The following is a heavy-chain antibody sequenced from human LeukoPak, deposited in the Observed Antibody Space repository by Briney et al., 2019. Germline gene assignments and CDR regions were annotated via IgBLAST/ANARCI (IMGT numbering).Heavy chain of an antibody. CDR1: GFTFSSYS. Sequence: GGSLRLSCAASGFTFSSYSMNWVRQAPGKGLEWVSGISPSGGITYYTDSVKGRFTIPRDNSKNTQSLQMNSLRAEDTAVYYCAKDGDWGRYKHWGQGTLVTVSS. V-gene: IGHV3-23*01. J-gene: IGHJ1*01. D-gene: IGHD2-21*02. CDR2: ISPSGGIT. CDR3: AKDGDWGRYKH.